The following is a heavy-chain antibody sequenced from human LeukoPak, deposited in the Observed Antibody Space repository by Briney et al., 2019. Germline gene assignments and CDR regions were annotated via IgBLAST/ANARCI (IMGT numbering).Heavy chain of an antibody. J-gene: IGHJ4*02. CDR3: ARDDPPLYSSSSGFDY. V-gene: IGHV7-4-1*02. D-gene: IGHD6-6*01. Sequence: ASVEVSGKPARYTFTSYAMNALGQAPGQGREWMGWINTNTENPTYAQGFTGRFVFSLHPSVSTAYLQISSLKAEDTAVYYCARDDPPLYSSSSGFDYWGQGTLVTVSS. CDR2: INTNTENP. CDR1: RYTFTSYA.